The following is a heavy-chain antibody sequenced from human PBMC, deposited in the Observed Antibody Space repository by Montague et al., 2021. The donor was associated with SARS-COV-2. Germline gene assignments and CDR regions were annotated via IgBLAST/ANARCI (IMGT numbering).Heavy chain of an antibody. CDR1: GFTFGSFA. CDR2: ISYDAYNS. D-gene: IGHD1-26*01. J-gene: IGHJ6*02. Sequence: SLRLSCAASGFTFGSFAMHWVRQAPGKGLEWVALISYDAYNSDYRDSVKGRFTISRDNSKNMLFLQMSGLRLDDTAVYYCARGHYGAKTNGMDVWGQGTTVIVSS. CDR3: ARGHYGAKTNGMDV. V-gene: IGHV3-30*04.